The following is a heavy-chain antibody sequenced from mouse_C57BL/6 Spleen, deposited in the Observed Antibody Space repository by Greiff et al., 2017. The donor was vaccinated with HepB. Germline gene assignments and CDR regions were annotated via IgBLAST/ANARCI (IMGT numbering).Heavy chain of an antibody. D-gene: IGHD1-1*01. Sequence: QVQLQQPGAELVRPGSSVKLSCKASGYTFTSYWMHWVKQRPIQGLEWIGNIDPSDSETHYNQKFKDKATLTVDKSSSTAYMQLSSLTSEDSAVYYCARLRDGSSPYYFDYWGQGTTLTVSS. V-gene: IGHV1-52*01. CDR1: GYTFTSYW. CDR2: IDPSDSET. CDR3: ARLRDGSSPYYFDY. J-gene: IGHJ2*01.